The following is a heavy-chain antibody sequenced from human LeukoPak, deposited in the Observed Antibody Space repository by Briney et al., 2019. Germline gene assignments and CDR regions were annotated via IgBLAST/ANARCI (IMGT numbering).Heavy chain of an antibody. CDR2: ISGSGGST. V-gene: IGHV3-23*01. D-gene: IGHD3-10*01. CDR3: AKAYYGSGSYYNAFDC. J-gene: IGHJ4*02. CDR1: GFTFSSYG. Sequence: GGTLRLSCAASGFTFSSYGMSWVRQAPGKGLEWVSAISGSGGSTYYADSVKGRFTISRDNSKNTLYLQMNSLRAEDTAVYYCAKAYYGSGSYYNAFDCWGQGTLVTVSS.